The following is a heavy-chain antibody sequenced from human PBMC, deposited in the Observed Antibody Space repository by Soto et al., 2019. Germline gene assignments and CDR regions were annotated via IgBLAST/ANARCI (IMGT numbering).Heavy chain of an antibody. D-gene: IGHD5-12*01. Sequence: GGSLRLSCAASGFTFSSYGMHWVRQAPGKGREGVAVIWYDGSNKYYADAVKGRFTIPRDNSKDTLYLQMNSLRAEDTAVYYCAREEMMLLRDGYNFFDIWGQGTMVT. CDR3: AREEMMLLRDGYNFFDI. CDR2: IWYDGSNK. CDR1: GFTFSSYG. V-gene: IGHV3-33*01. J-gene: IGHJ3*02.